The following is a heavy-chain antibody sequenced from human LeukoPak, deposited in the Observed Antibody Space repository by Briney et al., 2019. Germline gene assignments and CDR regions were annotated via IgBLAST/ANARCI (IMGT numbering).Heavy chain of an antibody. V-gene: IGHV6-1*01. Sequence: SQTLSLTCAVSGDSFSSNSAAWDWLRPSPSRGLEWLGRTYYRSKLYNDYAVSVKSRISINPDTSKNQFSLQLTSVTPEDTAVYYCARGVQQWLLPTEDAFDIWGQGTMVTVSS. CDR3: ARGVQQWLLPTEDAFDI. CDR1: GDSFSSNSAA. D-gene: IGHD6-19*01. CDR2: TYYRSKLYN. J-gene: IGHJ3*02.